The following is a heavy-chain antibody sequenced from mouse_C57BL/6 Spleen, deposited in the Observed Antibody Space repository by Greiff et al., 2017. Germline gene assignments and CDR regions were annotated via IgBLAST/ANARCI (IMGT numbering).Heavy chain of an antibody. V-gene: IGHV1-62-2*01. CDR3: ARHLYDGYIYYYAMDY. Sequence: QVQLKESGAELVKPGASVKLSCKASGYTFTEYTIHWVKQRSGQGLEWIGWFYPGSGSIKYNEKFKDKATLTADKSSSTVYMELSRLTSEDSAVYFCARHLYDGYIYYYAMDYWGQGTSVTVSS. D-gene: IGHD2-3*01. J-gene: IGHJ4*01. CDR2: FYPGSGSI. CDR1: GYTFTEYT.